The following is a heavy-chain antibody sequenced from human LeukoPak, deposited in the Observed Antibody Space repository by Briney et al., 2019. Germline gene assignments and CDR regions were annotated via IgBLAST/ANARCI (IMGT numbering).Heavy chain of an antibody. CDR2: IYHSGST. J-gene: IGHJ4*02. Sequence: SETLSLTCTVSGGSISSSSYYWGWIRQPPGRGLEWIGSIYHSGSTYYKPSLKSRVTISVDTSKNQFSLKLSSVTAADTAVYYCASSGLYYDSSALYFDYWGQGTLVTVSS. CDR3: ASSGLYYDSSALYFDY. V-gene: IGHV4-39*07. CDR1: GGSISSSSYY. D-gene: IGHD3-22*01.